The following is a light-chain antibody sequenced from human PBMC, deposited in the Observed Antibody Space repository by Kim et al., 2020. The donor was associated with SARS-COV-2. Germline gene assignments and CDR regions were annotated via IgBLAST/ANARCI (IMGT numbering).Light chain of an antibody. CDR2: WSY. Sequence: ATINCKSSQSILDNSNNKNHVAWYQQKPGQPPKLLTYWSYTRESGVPDRFSDSGSGTDFTLTISSLQTEDVAVYFCQQYYSSPNTFGQGTRLEIK. CDR3: QQYYSSPNT. J-gene: IGKJ5*01. V-gene: IGKV4-1*01. CDR1: QSILDNSNNKNH.